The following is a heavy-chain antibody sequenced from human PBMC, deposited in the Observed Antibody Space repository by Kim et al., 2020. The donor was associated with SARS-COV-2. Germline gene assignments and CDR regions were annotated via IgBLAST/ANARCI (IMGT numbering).Heavy chain of an antibody. V-gene: IGHV4-4*02. Sequence: SETLSLTCAVSGGSISSSNWWSWVRQPPGKGLEWIGEIYHSGSTNYNPSLKSRVTISVDKSKNQFSLKLSSVTAADTAVYYCARDRFVRYYDSSGYWPYYFDYWGQGTLVTVSS. CDR3: ARDRFVRYYDSSGYWPYYFDY. CDR1: GGSISSSNW. J-gene: IGHJ4*02. D-gene: IGHD3-22*01. CDR2: IYHSGST.